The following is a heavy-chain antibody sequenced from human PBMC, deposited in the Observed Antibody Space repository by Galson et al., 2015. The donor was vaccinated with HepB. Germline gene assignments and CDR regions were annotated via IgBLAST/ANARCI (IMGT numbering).Heavy chain of an antibody. V-gene: IGHV3-23*01. CDR3: AKGMTSDYYMDV. J-gene: IGHJ6*03. Sequence: SLRLSCAASGFTFSSYAMSWVRQAPGKGLEWVSAISGSGGSTYYADSVKGRFTISRDNSKNTLYLQMNSLRAEDTAVYYCAKGMTSDYYMDVWGKGTTVTVSS. CDR1: GFTFSSYA. CDR2: ISGSGGST. D-gene: IGHD2-21*02.